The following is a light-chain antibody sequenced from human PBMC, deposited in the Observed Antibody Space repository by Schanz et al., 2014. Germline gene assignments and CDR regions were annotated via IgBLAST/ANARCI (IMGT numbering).Light chain of an antibody. CDR3: QHYSTSPC. Sequence: EIVLTQSPATLSLSPGEGATLSCRASQSVSSYLAWYQQKPGQAPRLLIYGASSRATGIPDRFSGSGSGTDFTLTISRLEPEDFAVYYCQHYSTSPCFGGGTKVDIK. CDR2: GAS. V-gene: IGKV3-20*01. CDR1: QSVSSY. J-gene: IGKJ4*01.